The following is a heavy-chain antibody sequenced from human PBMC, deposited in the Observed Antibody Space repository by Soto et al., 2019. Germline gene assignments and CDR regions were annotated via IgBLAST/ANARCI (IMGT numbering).Heavy chain of an antibody. D-gene: IGHD4-17*01. V-gene: IGHV3-66*01. CDR1: GFTVSSNY. CDR2: IYSGGST. J-gene: IGHJ4*02. Sequence: GGSLRLSCAASGFTVSSNYMSWVRQAPGKGLEWVSVIYSGGSTYYADSVKGRFTISRDNSKNTLYLQMNSLRAEDTAVYYCARAWDYGDYEFDYWGQGTLVTVSS. CDR3: ARAWDYGDYEFDY.